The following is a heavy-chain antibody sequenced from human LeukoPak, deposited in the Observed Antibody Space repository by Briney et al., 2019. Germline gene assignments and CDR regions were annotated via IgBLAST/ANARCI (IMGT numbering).Heavy chain of an antibody. Sequence: PGGSLRLSCAASGFTFSSYAMHWVRQAPGKGLEWVAVISYDGSNKYYADSVKGRFTISRDNSKNTLYLQMNSLRSEDTAVYYCARDGYNLAYFDYWGQGTLVTVSS. CDR1: GFTFSSYA. D-gene: IGHD5-24*01. V-gene: IGHV3-30-3*01. J-gene: IGHJ4*02. CDR3: ARDGYNLAYFDY. CDR2: ISYDGSNK.